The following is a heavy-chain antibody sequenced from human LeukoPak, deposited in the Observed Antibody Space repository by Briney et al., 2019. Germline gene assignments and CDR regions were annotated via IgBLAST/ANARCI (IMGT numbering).Heavy chain of an antibody. J-gene: IGHJ4*02. Sequence: PSETLSLTCAVYGGSFSGYYWSWIRQPPGKGLEWIGEINHSGSTNYNPSLKSRATISVDTSKNQFSLKLSSVTAADTAVYYCARGGVAAAGTVPFDYWGQGTLVTVSS. D-gene: IGHD6-13*01. CDR3: ARGGVAAAGTVPFDY. V-gene: IGHV4-34*01. CDR2: INHSGST. CDR1: GGSFSGYY.